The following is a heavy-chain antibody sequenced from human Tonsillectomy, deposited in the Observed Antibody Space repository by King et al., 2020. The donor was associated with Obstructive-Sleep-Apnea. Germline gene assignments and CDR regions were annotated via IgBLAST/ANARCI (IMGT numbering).Heavy chain of an antibody. CDR3: AKPLGSSWYAEY. Sequence: VQLVESGGGLVQPGGSLRLSCAASGFTFSSYAMSWVRQAPGKGLEWVSAIGGSGGSTYYSDSGKGRFTISRANSKNTLYLQMNSLRAEDTAVYYCAKPLGSSWYAEYWGQGTLVTVSS. CDR1: GFTFSSYA. D-gene: IGHD6-13*01. CDR2: IGGSGGST. V-gene: IGHV3-23*04. J-gene: IGHJ4*02.